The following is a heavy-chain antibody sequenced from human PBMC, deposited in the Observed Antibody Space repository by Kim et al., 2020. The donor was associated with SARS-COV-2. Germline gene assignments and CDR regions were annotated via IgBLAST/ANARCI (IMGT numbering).Heavy chain of an antibody. V-gene: IGHV4-39*01. CDR3: ARRMVGGAFDI. J-gene: IGHJ3*02. D-gene: IGHD1-26*01. Sequence: SETLSLTCTVSAGSINRTSFYWGWIRQPPGKGLEWIGRIYYSGGSTYHNPSLKSRVTMSVDTSKNQFSLNLSSVTAADTAVYYCARRMVGGAFDIWGQGTMVTVSS. CDR1: AGSINRTSFY. CDR2: IYYSGGST.